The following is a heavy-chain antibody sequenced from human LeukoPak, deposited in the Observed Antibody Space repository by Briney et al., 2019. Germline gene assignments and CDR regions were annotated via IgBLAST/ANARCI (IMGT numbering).Heavy chain of an antibody. Sequence: SETLSLTCTVSGGSISSYYWSWIRQPPGKGLEWIGYIYYSGSTNYNPSLKSRVTISVDTSKNQFSLKLSSVTAADTAVYYCARDPYGSGGFDPWGQGTLVTVSS. D-gene: IGHD3-10*01. CDR3: ARDPYGSGGFDP. V-gene: IGHV4-59*01. CDR1: GGSISSYY. J-gene: IGHJ5*02. CDR2: IYYSGST.